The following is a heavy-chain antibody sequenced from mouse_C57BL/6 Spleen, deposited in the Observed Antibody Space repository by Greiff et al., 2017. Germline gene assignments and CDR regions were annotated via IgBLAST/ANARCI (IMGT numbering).Heavy chain of an antibody. D-gene: IGHD2-3*01. Sequence: EVQLQQSGPELVKPGASVKISCKASGYSFTGYYMHWVKQSHGNILDWIGYIYPYNGVSSYNQKFKGKATLTVDKSSSTAYMELRSLTSEDSAVYYCASVYDGYFYYAMDYWGQGTSVTVSS. V-gene: IGHV1-31*01. CDR2: IYPYNGVS. J-gene: IGHJ4*01. CDR1: GYSFTGYY. CDR3: ASVYDGYFYYAMDY.